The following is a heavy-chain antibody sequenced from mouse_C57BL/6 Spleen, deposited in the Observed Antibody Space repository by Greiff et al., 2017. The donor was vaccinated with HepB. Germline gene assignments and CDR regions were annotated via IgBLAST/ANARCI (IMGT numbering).Heavy chain of an antibody. CDR2: INPSNGGT. J-gene: IGHJ1*03. D-gene: IGHD1-1*01. CDR1: GYTFTSYW. Sequence: VQLQQPGTELVKPGASVKLSCKASGYTFTSYWMHWVKQRPGQGLEWIGNINPSNGGTNYNEKFKSKATLTVDKSSSTAYMQLSSLASEDSAVYYCAREGELLTGWYFDVWGTGTTVTVSS. V-gene: IGHV1-53*01. CDR3: AREGELLTGWYFDV.